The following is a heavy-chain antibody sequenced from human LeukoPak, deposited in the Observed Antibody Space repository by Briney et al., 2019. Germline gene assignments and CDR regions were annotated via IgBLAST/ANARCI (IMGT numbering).Heavy chain of an antibody. Sequence: GGSLRLSCAASGFTFSSYAMSWVRQAPGKGLEWVSAISGSGGSTYYADSVKGRFTISRDNSKNTLYLQMNSLRAEDTAVYYCARQFRRGYSYGPFDYWGQGTLVTVSS. V-gene: IGHV3-23*01. CDR1: GFTFSSYA. J-gene: IGHJ4*02. CDR2: ISGSGGST. D-gene: IGHD5-18*01. CDR3: ARQFRRGYSYGPFDY.